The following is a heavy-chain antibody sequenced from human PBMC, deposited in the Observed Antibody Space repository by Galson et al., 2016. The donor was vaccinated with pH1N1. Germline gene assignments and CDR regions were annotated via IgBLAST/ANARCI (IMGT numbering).Heavy chain of an antibody. Sequence: PALVKPTQTLTLTCTVSGFSLTSSEVAVAWFRQPPGKTLEWLAVIYWDDDKRYSPSLQSRVSLTMDTSRDQVVLTMDNMDPMDTATYFCAHRLRRHYGDPGTFDYWGQGALVTVSS. D-gene: IGHD4-17*01. V-gene: IGHV2-5*02. J-gene: IGHJ4*02. CDR3: AHRLRRHYGDPGTFDY. CDR1: GFSLTSSEVA. CDR2: IYWDDDK.